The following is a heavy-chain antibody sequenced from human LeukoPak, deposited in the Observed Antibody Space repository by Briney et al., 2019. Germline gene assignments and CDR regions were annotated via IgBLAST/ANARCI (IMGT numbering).Heavy chain of an antibody. V-gene: IGHV4-30-4*01. CDR2: IYYSGST. D-gene: IGHD1-26*01. CDR3: ARGDPRIVGRFDY. Sequence: SETLSLTCTVSGGSISSGDYYWSWIRQPPGKGLEWIGYIYYSGSTYYNPSLKSRVTISVDTSKNQFSLKLSSVTAADTAVYYCARGDPRIVGRFDYWGQGTLVTVSS. CDR1: GGSISSGDYY. J-gene: IGHJ4*02.